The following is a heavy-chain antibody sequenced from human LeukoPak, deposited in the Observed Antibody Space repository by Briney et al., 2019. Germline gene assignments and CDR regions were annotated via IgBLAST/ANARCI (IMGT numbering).Heavy chain of an antibody. CDR1: GFTFSSYS. Sequence: GGSLRLSCAASGFTFSSYSMNWVRQAPGKGLEWVSSISSSSSYIYYADSVKGRFTISRDNSKNTLYLQMNSLRAEDTAVYYCAKAPSIVGAWEDYWGQGTLITVSS. CDR3: AKAPSIVGAWEDY. CDR2: ISSSSSYI. D-gene: IGHD1-26*01. V-gene: IGHV3-21*04. J-gene: IGHJ4*02.